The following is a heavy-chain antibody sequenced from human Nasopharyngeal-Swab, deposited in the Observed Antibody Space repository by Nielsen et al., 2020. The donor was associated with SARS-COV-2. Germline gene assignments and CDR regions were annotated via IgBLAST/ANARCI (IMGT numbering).Heavy chain of an antibody. CDR1: GFTFSSYA. CDR2: ISYDGSNK. Sequence: GESLKTSCAASGFTFSSYAMRWVRQAPGKGLEWVAVISYDGSNKYYADSVKGRFTISRDNSKNTLYLQMNSLRAEDTAVYYCASAYGGSYWYFDLWGRGTLVTVSS. D-gene: IGHD4-23*01. V-gene: IGHV3-30-3*01. J-gene: IGHJ2*01. CDR3: ASAYGGSYWYFDL.